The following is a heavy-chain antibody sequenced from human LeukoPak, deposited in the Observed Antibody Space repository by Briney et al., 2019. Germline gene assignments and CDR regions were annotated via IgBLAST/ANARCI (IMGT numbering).Heavy chain of an antibody. Sequence: SETLSLTCAVYGGSFSGYYWSWIRQPPGKGLEWIGEINHSGSTNYNPSLKSRVTISVDTSKNQFSLKLSSVTAADTAVYYCARYGVATIVDYWGQGTLVTVSS. V-gene: IGHV4-34*01. CDR2: INHSGST. D-gene: IGHD5-12*01. CDR1: GGSFSGYY. J-gene: IGHJ4*02. CDR3: ARYGVATIVDY.